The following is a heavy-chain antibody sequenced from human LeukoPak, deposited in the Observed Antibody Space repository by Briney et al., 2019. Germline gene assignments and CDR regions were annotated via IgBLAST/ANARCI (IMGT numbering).Heavy chain of an antibody. CDR2: IYHSGST. Sequence: PSETLSLTCTVSGYSISSGYYWGWIRQPPGKGLEWIGSIYHSGSTYYNPSLKSRVTISVDTSKNQFSLKLSSVTAADTAVYYCAHGTVYQLDYWGQGTLVTVSS. J-gene: IGHJ4*02. D-gene: IGHD2-8*01. V-gene: IGHV4-38-2*02. CDR3: AHGTVYQLDY. CDR1: GYSISSGYY.